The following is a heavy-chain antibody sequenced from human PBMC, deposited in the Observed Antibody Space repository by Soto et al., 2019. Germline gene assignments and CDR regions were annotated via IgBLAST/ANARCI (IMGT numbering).Heavy chain of an antibody. V-gene: IGHV4-31*11. Sequence: QVQLQESGPGLVKPSQTLSLTCAVSGDSISSGGHYWSWVRQHPGKGLEWIGYIYNNGPTYFNPPLKSRSTISDATSKNEIFLKAFSTIAADTAVYYCAREGAVPYGMDVGGHGTAVTVSS. D-gene: IGHD3-16*01. CDR2: IYNNGPT. J-gene: IGHJ6*02. CDR1: GDSISSGGHY. CDR3: AREGAVPYGMDV.